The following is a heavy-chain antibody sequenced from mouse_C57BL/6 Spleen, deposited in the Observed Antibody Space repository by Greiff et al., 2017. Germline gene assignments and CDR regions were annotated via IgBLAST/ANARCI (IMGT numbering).Heavy chain of an antibody. J-gene: IGHJ2*01. D-gene: IGHD1-2*01. CDR3: TRYGYGDY. V-gene: IGHV1-15*01. CDR2: IDPETGGT. Sequence: VKVVESGAELVRPGASVTLSCKASGYTFTDYEMHWVKQTPVHGLEWIGAIDPETGGTAYNQKFKGKAILTADKSSSTAYMELRSLTSEDSAVYYCTRYGYGDYWGQGTTRTVSS. CDR1: GYTFTDYE.